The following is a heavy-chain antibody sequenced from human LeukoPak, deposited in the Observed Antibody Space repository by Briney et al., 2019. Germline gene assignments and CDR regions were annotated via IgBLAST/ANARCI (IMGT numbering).Heavy chain of an antibody. D-gene: IGHD3-22*01. CDR3: ARVGYYDSSGYPGDYYYYYMDV. Sequence: SQTLSLTCAISGDSVSSNSAAWNWIRQSPSRGLEWLGRTYYRSKWYNDYAVSVKSRITINPDTSKNQFSLQLNSVTPEDTAVYYCARVGYYDSSGYPGDYYYYYMDVWGKGTTVTVSS. CDR1: GDSVSSNSAA. V-gene: IGHV6-1*01. CDR2: TYYRSKWYN. J-gene: IGHJ6*03.